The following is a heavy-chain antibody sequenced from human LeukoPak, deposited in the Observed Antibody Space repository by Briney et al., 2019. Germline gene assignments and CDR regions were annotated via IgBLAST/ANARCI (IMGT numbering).Heavy chain of an antibody. Sequence: GGSLRLSCAASGVSLSTTEINWVRQAPGKGLEWVSYILGTESVRNYADSVKGRFTISIDHAKNSVFLHMSSLKAEDTAVYYCVRAKRYSYVDYWGQGTLVTVSS. CDR3: VRAKRYSYVDY. CDR1: GVSLSTTE. CDR2: ILGTESVR. V-gene: IGHV3-48*03. J-gene: IGHJ4*02. D-gene: IGHD5-18*01.